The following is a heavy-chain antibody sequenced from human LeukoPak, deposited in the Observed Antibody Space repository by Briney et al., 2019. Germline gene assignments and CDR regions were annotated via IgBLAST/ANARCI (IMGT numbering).Heavy chain of an antibody. J-gene: IGHJ3*02. CDR3: ATDRLEIYALHI. D-gene: IGHD1-1*01. Sequence: ASVKVSCRVSGYSLSDLSIHWVRHVPGKGLEWMGGFEPEEGEHGETIYAQKFEGRLTLAEDTATDTAYMELVSLTSADTAVYYCATDRLEIYALHIWGQGTVVTVSS. V-gene: IGHV1-24*01. CDR2: FEPEEGEHGET. CDR1: GYSLSDLS.